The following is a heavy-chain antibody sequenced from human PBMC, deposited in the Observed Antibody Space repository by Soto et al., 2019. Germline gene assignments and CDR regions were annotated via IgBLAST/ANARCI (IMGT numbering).Heavy chain of an antibody. V-gene: IGHV4-38-2*02. J-gene: IGHJ6*02. Sequence: SETLSLTCAVSGYSISSGYYWGWIRQPPRKGLEWIGSIYHSGSTYYNPSLKSRVTISVDTSKNQFSLKLSSVTAADTAVYYCARDSSSWYEDYYYGMDVWGQGTTVTVSS. D-gene: IGHD6-13*01. CDR2: IYHSGST. CDR3: ARDSSSWYEDYYYGMDV. CDR1: GYSISSGYY.